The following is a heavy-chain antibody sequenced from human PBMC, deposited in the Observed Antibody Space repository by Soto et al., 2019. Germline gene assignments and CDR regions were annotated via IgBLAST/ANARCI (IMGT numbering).Heavy chain of an antibody. CDR1: GFTFSSYA. D-gene: IGHD5-18*01. V-gene: IGHV3-64D*08. J-gene: IGHJ4*02. CDR2: ISSNGGST. Sequence: GGPLRLSCSASGFTFSSYAMHWVRQAPGKGLEYVSAISSNGGSTYYADSVKGRFTISRDNSKNTLYLQMSSLRAEDTAVYYCVKGGRGYSYGYGIDYWGQGTLVTVSS. CDR3: VKGGRGYSYGYGIDY.